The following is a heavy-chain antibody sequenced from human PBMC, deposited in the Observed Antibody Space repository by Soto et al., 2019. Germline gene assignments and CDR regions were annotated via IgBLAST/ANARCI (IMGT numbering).Heavy chain of an antibody. J-gene: IGHJ3*02. Sequence: GGSLRLSCAASGFTFSSYAMHWVRKAPGKGLEYVSAISSNGGSTYYADSVKGRFTISRDNSKNTLYLQMGSLRAEDMAVYYCAMKTTVTTAGDAFDIWGQGTMVTVSS. CDR3: AMKTTVTTAGDAFDI. D-gene: IGHD4-17*01. CDR2: ISSNGGST. CDR1: GFTFSSYA. V-gene: IGHV3-64*02.